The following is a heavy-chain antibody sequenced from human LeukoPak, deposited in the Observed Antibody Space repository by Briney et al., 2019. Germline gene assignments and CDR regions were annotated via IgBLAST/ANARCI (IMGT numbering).Heavy chain of an antibody. V-gene: IGHV4-59*11. D-gene: IGHD3-22*01. J-gene: IGHJ3*02. CDR1: SGSISFHY. Sequence: SETLSLTCAVSSGSISFHYWSWIRQPPGKGLEWLGFINYSGTTRYNPSLRGRVTMSADTSKHHFSLKLTSVTAADTAVYYCARLLNNDRSGGPDTFDIWGQGTMVTVSS. CDR2: INYSGTT. CDR3: ARLLNNDRSGGPDTFDI.